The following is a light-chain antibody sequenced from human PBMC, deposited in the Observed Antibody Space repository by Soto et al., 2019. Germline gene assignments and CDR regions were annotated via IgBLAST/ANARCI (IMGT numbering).Light chain of an antibody. CDR3: QPYNNWHLT. V-gene: IGKV3-15*01. Sequence: EVGIMQSPATGSVSPGDRATLCCRASQGIGDTLAWYQHKPGQTPRLLIYDTSTRATGVPTRFSGSRSGAEFTLTINSLQSEDFSVYYCQPYNNWHLTSGRGTKVDIK. CDR2: DTS. J-gene: IGKJ4*01. CDR1: QGIGDT.